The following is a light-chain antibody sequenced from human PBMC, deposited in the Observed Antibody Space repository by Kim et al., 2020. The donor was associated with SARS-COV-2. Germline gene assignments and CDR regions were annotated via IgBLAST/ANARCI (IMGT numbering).Light chain of an antibody. CDR1: QGIRND. Sequence: SASVGDTVTITCRTSQGIRNDLAWFQQKAGKAPQLLIYGASSLHTGVPSRFSGSGSGTDFTLTISSLQHEDFATYYCLQHYKYPYTFGQGTKLEI. CDR2: GAS. V-gene: IGKV1-6*01. J-gene: IGKJ2*01. CDR3: LQHYKYPYT.